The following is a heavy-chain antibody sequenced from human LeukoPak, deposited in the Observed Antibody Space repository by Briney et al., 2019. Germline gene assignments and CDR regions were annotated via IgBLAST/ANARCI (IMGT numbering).Heavy chain of an antibody. J-gene: IGHJ3*02. V-gene: IGHV3-11*06. Sequence: ADSVKGRFTISRDNAKNSLYLQMNSLRAEDTAVYYCARPPKYDFWSGYFLADAFDIWGQGTMVTVSS. CDR3: ARPPKYDFWSGYFLADAFDI. D-gene: IGHD3-3*01.